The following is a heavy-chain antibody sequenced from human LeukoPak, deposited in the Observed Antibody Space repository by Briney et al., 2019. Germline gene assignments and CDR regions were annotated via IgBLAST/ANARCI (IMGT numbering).Heavy chain of an antibody. J-gene: IGHJ6*02. V-gene: IGHV3-30*18. D-gene: IGHD3-22*01. Sequence: GGSLRLSCAASGFTFSSYGMHWVRQDPGKGLEWVAVISHDGSNKYYVDPVKGRFTISRDNSKNTLYLEMNGLGAEETGVYYCAKDLHSRGFDYYVMDVWGQGTTVTVSS. CDR2: ISHDGSNK. CDR1: GFTFSSYG. CDR3: AKDLHSRGFDYYVMDV.